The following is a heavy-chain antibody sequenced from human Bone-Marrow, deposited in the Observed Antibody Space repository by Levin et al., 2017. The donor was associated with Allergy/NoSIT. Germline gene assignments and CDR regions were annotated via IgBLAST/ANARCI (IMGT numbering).Heavy chain of an antibody. CDR1: GGSISSYY. CDR3: ARDYSSGWYGDYYYGMDV. V-gene: IGHV4-59*01. J-gene: IGHJ6*02. Sequence: GSLRLSCTVSGGSISSYYWSWIRQPPGKGLEWIGYIYYSGSTNYNPSLKSRVTISVDTSKNQFSLKLSSVTAADTAVYYCARDYSSGWYGDYYYGMDVWGQGTTVTVSS. D-gene: IGHD6-19*01. CDR2: IYYSGST.